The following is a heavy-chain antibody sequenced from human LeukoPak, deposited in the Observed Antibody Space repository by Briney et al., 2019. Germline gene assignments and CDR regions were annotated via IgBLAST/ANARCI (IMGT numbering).Heavy chain of an antibody. CDR1: GFTFSSYA. Sequence: PGGSLRLSCAASGFTFSSYAMSWVRQAPGKGLEWVSAISGSGGSTYYADSVKGRFTISRDNSKNTLYLQMNSLRAEDTAVYYCAKDEGYCSGGSCYLVGKLAIDYWGQGTLVTVSS. D-gene: IGHD2-15*01. CDR3: AKDEGYCSGGSCYLVGKLAIDY. J-gene: IGHJ4*02. CDR2: ISGSGGST. V-gene: IGHV3-23*01.